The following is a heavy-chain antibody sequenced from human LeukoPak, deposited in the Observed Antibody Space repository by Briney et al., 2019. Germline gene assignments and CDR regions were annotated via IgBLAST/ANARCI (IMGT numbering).Heavy chain of an antibody. CDR1: GFTFSDYW. CDR2: ISSDGSRV. V-gene: IGHV3-74*01. D-gene: IGHD2-8*01. J-gene: IGHJ2*01. Sequence: GGSLRLSCAASGFTFSDYWMHWVRQAPGKGLVWVSRISSDGSRVTYADSVKGRFTISRDNAKNTLYLQMNSLRAEDTAVYYCAREEIVLMVYASANWYFDLWGRGTLVTVSS. CDR3: AREEIVLMVYASANWYFDL.